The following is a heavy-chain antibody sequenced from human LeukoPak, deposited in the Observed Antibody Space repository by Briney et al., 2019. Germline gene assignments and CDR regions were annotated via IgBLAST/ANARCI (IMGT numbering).Heavy chain of an antibody. V-gene: IGHV4-34*01. CDR2: INHSGST. CDR1: GGSFSGYY. D-gene: IGHD6-13*01. Sequence: SETLSLTCAVYGGSFSGYYWSWIRQPPGKGLEWIGEINHSGSTNYNPSLKSRVTISVDTSKNQFSLKLSSVTAADTAVYYCAAIAAADLVPSLSAFDYWGQGTLVTVSS. J-gene: IGHJ4*02. CDR3: AAIAAADLVPSLSAFDY.